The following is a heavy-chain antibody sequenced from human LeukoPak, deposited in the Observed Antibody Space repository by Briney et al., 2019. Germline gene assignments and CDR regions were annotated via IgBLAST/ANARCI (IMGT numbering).Heavy chain of an antibody. Sequence: GGSLRLSCAASGFTFSSYAMSWVRQAPGKGLEWVSAISGSGGSTYYADSVKGRFTISRDNAKNTLYLQMNSLRAEDTAVYYCARVGLFSGSYGYWGQGTLVTVSS. CDR3: ARVGLFSGSYGY. CDR2: ISGSGGST. CDR1: GFTFSSYA. D-gene: IGHD1-26*01. J-gene: IGHJ4*02. V-gene: IGHV3-23*01.